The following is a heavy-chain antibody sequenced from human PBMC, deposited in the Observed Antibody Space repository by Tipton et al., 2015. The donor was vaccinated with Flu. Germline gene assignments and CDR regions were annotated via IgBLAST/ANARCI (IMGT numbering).Heavy chain of an antibody. D-gene: IGHD6-13*01. Sequence: TLSLTCNVSGESIRLSPFYWGWIRQSPGMGLQSIGSVYSTGYTYYNPSLQNRVTITVDTSKNQFSLRLTSVTAADTGVYYCARRGITSAGLNWFATWGQGLLVPVSS. CDR2: VYSTGYT. J-gene: IGHJ5*02. CDR1: GESIRLSPFY. CDR3: ARRGITSAGLNWFAT. V-gene: IGHV4-39*01.